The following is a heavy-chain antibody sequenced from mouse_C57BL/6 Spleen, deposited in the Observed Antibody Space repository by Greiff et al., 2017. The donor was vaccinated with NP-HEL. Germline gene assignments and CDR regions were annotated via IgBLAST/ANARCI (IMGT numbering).Heavy chain of an antibody. V-gene: IGHV1-50*01. CDR3: ARSYGYDDAMDY. J-gene: IGHJ4*01. Sequence: QVQLQQPGAELVKPGASVKLSCKASGYTFTSYWMQWVKQRPGQGLEWIGEIDPSDSYTNYNQKFKGKATLTVDTSSSTAYMQLSSLTSEDSAVYYCARSYGYDDAMDYWGQGTSVTVSS. CDR2: IDPSDSYT. CDR1: GYTFTSYW. D-gene: IGHD2-2*01.